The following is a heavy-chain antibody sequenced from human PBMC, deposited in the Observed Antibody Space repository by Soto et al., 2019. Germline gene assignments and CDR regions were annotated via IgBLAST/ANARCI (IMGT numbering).Heavy chain of an antibody. V-gene: IGHV3-64D*08. CDR2: ISSNGGST. CDR3: VKDRGVATRDYKDGMDV. D-gene: IGHD5-12*01. Sequence: GGSLRLSCSASGFTFSSYAMHWVRQAPGKGLEYVSAISSNGGSTYYADSVKGRFTISRDNSKNTLYLQMSSLRAEDTAVYYCVKDRGVATRDYKDGMDVWGQGTTVTVSS. J-gene: IGHJ6*02. CDR1: GFTFSSYA.